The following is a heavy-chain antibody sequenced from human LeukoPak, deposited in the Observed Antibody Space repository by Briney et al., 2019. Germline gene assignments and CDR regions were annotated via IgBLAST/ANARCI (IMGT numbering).Heavy chain of an antibody. D-gene: IGHD3-16*01. CDR1: GGSISSGGYS. CDR2: IYYSGST. Sequence: SQTLSLTCAVSGGSISSGGYSWSWIRQHPGKGLEWIGYIYYSGSTYYNPSLKSRVTISVDTSKNQFSLKLSSVTAADTAVYYCARVRRDYVWGSYGYHYFDYWGQGTLVTVSS. V-gene: IGHV4-31*11. J-gene: IGHJ4*02. CDR3: ARVRRDYVWGSYGYHYFDY.